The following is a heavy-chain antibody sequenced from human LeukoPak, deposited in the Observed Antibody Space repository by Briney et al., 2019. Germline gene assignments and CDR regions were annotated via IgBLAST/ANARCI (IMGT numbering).Heavy chain of an antibody. D-gene: IGHD3-3*01. Sequence: KSSETLSLTCTVSGGSISSSSYYWGWIRQPPGKGLEWIGSIYYSGSTYYNPSLKSRVTISVDTSKNQFSLKLSSVTAADTAVYYCARHLGPTGGEVPKRRTYYDFWSGLDYWGQGTLVTVSS. V-gene: IGHV4-39*01. J-gene: IGHJ4*02. CDR1: GGSISSSSYY. CDR3: ARHLGPTGGEVPKRRTYYDFWSGLDY. CDR2: IYYSGST.